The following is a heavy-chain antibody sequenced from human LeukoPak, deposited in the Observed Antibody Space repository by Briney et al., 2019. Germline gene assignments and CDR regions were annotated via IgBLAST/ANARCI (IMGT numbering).Heavy chain of an antibody. Sequence: PGGSLRLSCAASGFTFSRYDMSWVRQAPGKGLQWVSAISGGVTYYADSVKGRFTISRDNSKNTLYLQMNSLRAEDTAVYYCAKDRGDGFDYWGQGTLVTVSS. CDR1: GFTFSRYD. CDR3: AKDRGDGFDY. CDR2: ISGGVT. D-gene: IGHD3-10*01. J-gene: IGHJ4*02. V-gene: IGHV3-23*01.